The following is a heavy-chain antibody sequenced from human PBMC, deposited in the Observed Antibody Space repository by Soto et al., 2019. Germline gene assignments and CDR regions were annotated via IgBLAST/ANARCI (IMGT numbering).Heavy chain of an antibody. V-gene: IGHV1-69*01. CDR2: IIPIFGTA. D-gene: IGHD6-13*01. CDR3: ARDNMEIAAANWFDP. Sequence: QVQLVQSGAEVKKPGSSVKVSCKASGGTFSSYAISWVRQAPGQGLEWMGGIIPIFGTANYAQTFEGRVTITADESTSTAYMELSSLRSEDTAVYYCARDNMEIAAANWFDPWGQGTLVTVSS. J-gene: IGHJ5*02. CDR1: GGTFSSYA.